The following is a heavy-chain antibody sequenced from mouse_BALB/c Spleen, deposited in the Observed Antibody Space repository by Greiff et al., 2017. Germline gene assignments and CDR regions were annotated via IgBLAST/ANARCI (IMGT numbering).Heavy chain of an antibody. J-gene: IGHJ4*01. Sequence: DVMLVESGGGLVQPGGSRKLSCAASGFTFSSFGMHWVRQAPEKGLEWVAYISSGSSTIYYADTVKGRFTISRDNPKNTLFLQMTSLRSEDTAMYYCARGEVRRLYAMDYWGQGTSVTVSS. V-gene: IGHV5-17*02. D-gene: IGHD2-14*01. CDR2: ISSGSSTI. CDR1: GFTFSSFG. CDR3: ARGEVRRLYAMDY.